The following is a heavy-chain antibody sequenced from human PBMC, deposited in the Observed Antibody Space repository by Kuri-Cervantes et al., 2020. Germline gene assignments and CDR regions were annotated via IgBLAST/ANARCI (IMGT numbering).Heavy chain of an antibody. J-gene: IGHJ3*02. Sequence: TLTLTCTVSRGSMSSDGYYWRWIRQHPGKGLEWIGYIYYSGSTYYNPSLKSRVTISVDTSKNQFSLKLSSVTAADTAVYYCASDSQYYYNSSGSDAFDIWGQGTMVTVSS. V-gene: IGHV4-31*03. CDR2: IYYSGST. CDR1: RGSMSSDGYY. CDR3: ASDSQYYYNSSGSDAFDI. D-gene: IGHD3-22*01.